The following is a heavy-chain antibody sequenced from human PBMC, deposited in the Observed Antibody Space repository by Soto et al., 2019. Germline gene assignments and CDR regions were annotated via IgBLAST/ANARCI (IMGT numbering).Heavy chain of an antibody. CDR1: GGSFSGYY. Sequence: QVQLQQWGAGLLKPSETLSLTCAVYGGSFSGYYWSWIRQPPGKGLEWIGEIYHSGSTNYNPSLKSRVTISVDKSKNQFSLKLSSVTAADTAVYYCARGYCSGGSCYSGMQNWFDPWGQGTLVTVSS. CDR2: IYHSGST. CDR3: ARGYCSGGSCYSGMQNWFDP. V-gene: IGHV4-34*01. D-gene: IGHD2-15*01. J-gene: IGHJ5*02.